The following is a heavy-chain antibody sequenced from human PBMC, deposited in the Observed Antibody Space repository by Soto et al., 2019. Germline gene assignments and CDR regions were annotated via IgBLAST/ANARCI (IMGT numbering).Heavy chain of an antibody. D-gene: IGHD2-15*01. CDR3: TRAHEVAWFDS. Sequence: VGSLRLSCAASGFTFSSYAMSWVRQAPGKGLEWVSAISGSGGSTYYADSVKGRFTISRDNSKNTLYLQMNNLRAEDTATYYCTRAHEVAWFDSWGLGTPVTVSS. J-gene: IGHJ5*01. V-gene: IGHV3-23*01. CDR1: GFTFSSYA. CDR2: ISGSGGST.